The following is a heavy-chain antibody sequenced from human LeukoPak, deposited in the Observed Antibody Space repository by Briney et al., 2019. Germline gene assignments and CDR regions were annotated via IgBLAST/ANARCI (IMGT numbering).Heavy chain of an antibody. CDR3: AKDPHLYSSGWDYYFDY. J-gene: IGHJ4*02. Sequence: GGSLRLPCAASGFTFSSYGMHWVRQAPGKGLEWVAVISYDGSNKYYADSVKGRFTISRDNSKNTLYLQMNSLRAEDTAVYYCAKDPHLYSSGWDYYFDYWGQGTLVTVSS. V-gene: IGHV3-30*18. D-gene: IGHD6-19*01. CDR2: ISYDGSNK. CDR1: GFTFSSYG.